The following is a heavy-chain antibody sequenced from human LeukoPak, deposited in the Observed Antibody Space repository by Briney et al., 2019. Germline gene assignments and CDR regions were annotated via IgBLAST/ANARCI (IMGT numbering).Heavy chain of an antibody. CDR1: GFTFSSYA. Sequence: GGSLRLSCAASGFTFSSYAMSWVRQAPGKGLEWVSAISGSGGSTYYADSVKGRFTISRDNSKNTLYLQMNSLRAEDTAVYYCARTYCSGGSCPLDYWGQGTLVTVSS. CDR2: ISGSGGST. D-gene: IGHD2-15*01. J-gene: IGHJ4*02. CDR3: ARTYCSGGSCPLDY. V-gene: IGHV3-23*01.